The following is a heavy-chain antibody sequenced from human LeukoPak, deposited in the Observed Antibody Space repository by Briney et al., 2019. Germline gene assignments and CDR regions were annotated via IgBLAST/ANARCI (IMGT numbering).Heavy chain of an antibody. CDR2: IIPIFGTA. CDR3: ARDSSGYSGYDFTGY. CDR1: GYDFTNVG. J-gene: IGHJ4*02. V-gene: IGHV1-69*13. D-gene: IGHD5-12*01. Sequence: ASVTVSFKASGYDFTNVGITWVRQAPGQGREGMGGIIPIFGTANYAQKFQGRVTITADESTSTAYMELSSLRSEDTAVYYCARDSSGYSGYDFTGYWGQGTLVTVSS.